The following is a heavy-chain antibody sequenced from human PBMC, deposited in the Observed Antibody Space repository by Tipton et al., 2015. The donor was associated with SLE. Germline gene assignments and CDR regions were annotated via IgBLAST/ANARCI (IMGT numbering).Heavy chain of an antibody. CDR2: ISGSGGST. J-gene: IGHJ2*01. D-gene: IGHD2-21*01. Sequence: GSLRLSCAASGFTFSSYAVSWVRQAPGKGLEWVSAISGSGGSTYYADSVKGRFTISRDNSKNTLYLQMNSLRAEDTAVYYCAKDGRIGVAGPRLDLWGRGTLVTVSS. V-gene: IGHV3-23*01. CDR1: GFTFSSYA. CDR3: AKDGRIGVAGPRLDL.